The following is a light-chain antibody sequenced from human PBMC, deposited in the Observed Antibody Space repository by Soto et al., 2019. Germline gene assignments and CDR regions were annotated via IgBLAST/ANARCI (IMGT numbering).Light chain of an antibody. Sequence: EIVLTQSPATLSLSPGERATLSCSASQSVSRYLAWYQQKPGQAPRLLIYDASNRASGIHARCSSRGSATDFTLNISSLEPEDFAVYYCQQRSNWPLTFGGGTKVEIK. CDR1: QSVSRY. CDR2: DAS. J-gene: IGKJ4*01. CDR3: QQRSNWPLT. V-gene: IGKV3-11*01.